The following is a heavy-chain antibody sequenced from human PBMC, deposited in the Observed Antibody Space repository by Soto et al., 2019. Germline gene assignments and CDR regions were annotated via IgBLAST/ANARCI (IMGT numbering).Heavy chain of an antibody. Sequence: QVQLVESGGGVVQPGRSLRLSCAASGFTFSSYGMHWVRQAPGKGLEWVAVIWYDGSNKYYADSVKGRFTISRDNSKNTLYLQMNSLRAEDTAVYYCARDAGYSGYQGYFDYWGQGTLVTVSS. D-gene: IGHD5-12*01. J-gene: IGHJ4*02. V-gene: IGHV3-33*01. CDR1: GFTFSSYG. CDR2: IWYDGSNK. CDR3: ARDAGYSGYQGYFDY.